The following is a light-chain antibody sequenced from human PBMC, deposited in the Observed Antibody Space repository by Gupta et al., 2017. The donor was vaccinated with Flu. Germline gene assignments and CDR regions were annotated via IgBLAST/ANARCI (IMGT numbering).Light chain of an antibody. CDR2: GAS. CDR3: KRYDNVPPET. V-gene: IGKV3-15*01. CDR1: QSVSNN. J-gene: IGKJ4*02. Sequence: ASMSGSPGGGATLPCRASQSVSNNLTGYQEKPGQAPRPVSYGASTRVPGIPARVSGSGSGTEFTLTISSLQSEDVAVYYCKRYDNVPPETFGRGTNVEIK.